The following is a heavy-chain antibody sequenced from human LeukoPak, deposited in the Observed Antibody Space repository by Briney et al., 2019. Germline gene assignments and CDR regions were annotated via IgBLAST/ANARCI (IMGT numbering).Heavy chain of an antibody. V-gene: IGHV1-2*06. CDR1: GYTFTGYY. D-gene: IGHD3-22*01. CDR2: INPNSGGT. J-gene: IGHJ4*02. CDR3: ARDRGYYDRDY. Sequence: ASVKGSCKASGYTFTGYYMHWVRQAPGQGLDWMGRINPNSGGTNYAQKFQGRVTMTRDTSISTAYMELSRLRSDDTAVYYCARDRGYYDRDYWSQGTLVTVSS.